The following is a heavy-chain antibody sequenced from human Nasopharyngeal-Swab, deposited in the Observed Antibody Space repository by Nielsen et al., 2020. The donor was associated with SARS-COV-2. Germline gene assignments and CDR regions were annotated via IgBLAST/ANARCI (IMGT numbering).Heavy chain of an antibody. CDR1: GYTFTSYY. V-gene: IGHV1-46*01. D-gene: IGHD3-22*01. CDR2: INPSGGST. CDR3: AREGWETSGDSSGLFDY. J-gene: IGHJ4*02. Sequence: ASVKVSCKASGYTFTSYYMHWVRQAPGQGLEWMGIINPSGGSTNYAQKFQGRVTITADESTSTAYMELSSLRSEDTAVYYCAREGWETSGDSSGLFDYWGQGTLVTVSS.